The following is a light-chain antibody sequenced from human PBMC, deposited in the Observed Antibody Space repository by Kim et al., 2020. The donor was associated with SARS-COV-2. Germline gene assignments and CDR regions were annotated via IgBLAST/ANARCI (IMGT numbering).Light chain of an antibody. CDR2: DTS. CDR1: QTVSSN. V-gene: IGKV3D-15*01. CDR3: QQYSNWPLT. J-gene: IGKJ1*01. Sequence: SPGERATLSCRASQTVSSNFLAWYQQKPGQTPRLLIYDTSSRATGIPARFSGSGSGTEFTLTISTLQSEDFAVYYCQQYSNWPLTFGQGTKVDI.